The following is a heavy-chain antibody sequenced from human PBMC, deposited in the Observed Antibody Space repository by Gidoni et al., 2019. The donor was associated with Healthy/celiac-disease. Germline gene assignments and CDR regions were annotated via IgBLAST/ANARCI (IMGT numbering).Heavy chain of an antibody. J-gene: IGHJ4*02. Sequence: EVQLVESGGGLVQPGGSLRLSCAASGFTFSSYRLSWVRQAPGKGLEWVANIKQDGSEKYYVDSVKGRFTISRDNAKNSLYLQMNSLRAEDTAVYYCARDFEVVTLGVGHNYFDYWGQGTLVTVSS. CDR2: IKQDGSEK. CDR1: GFTFSSYR. CDR3: ARDFEVVTLGVGHNYFDY. D-gene: IGHD2-21*02. V-gene: IGHV3-7*01.